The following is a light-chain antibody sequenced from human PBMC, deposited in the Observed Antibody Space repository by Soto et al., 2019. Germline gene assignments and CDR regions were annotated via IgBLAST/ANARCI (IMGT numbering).Light chain of an antibody. CDR3: QRYGYSPMYT. CDR2: GAS. V-gene: IGKV3-20*01. Sequence: EIVLKQSPGTLSLSPGEGATLSCRASQRVSNNYLAWYQQKPGQAPRLLIYGASNMATGIPDRFSGSGSGTDFTLTISRLEPEDFAVYYCQRYGYSPMYTFGQGTKLEIK. J-gene: IGKJ2*01. CDR1: QRVSNNY.